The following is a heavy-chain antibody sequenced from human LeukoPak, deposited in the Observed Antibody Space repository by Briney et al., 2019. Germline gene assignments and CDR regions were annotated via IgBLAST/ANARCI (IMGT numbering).Heavy chain of an antibody. D-gene: IGHD3-9*01. CDR1: GYTVTSYG. CDR3: ARDHYDILTGFPY. CDR2: ISADNCNA. Sequence: ASVKVSCKASGYTVTSYGISWVRQAPGQGLEWMEWISADNCNANYVQKLQGRVNMTTDTSTSPAYMELRSLRSDDTAVYYCARDHYDILTGFPYWGQGTLVTVSS. V-gene: IGHV1-18*01. J-gene: IGHJ4*02.